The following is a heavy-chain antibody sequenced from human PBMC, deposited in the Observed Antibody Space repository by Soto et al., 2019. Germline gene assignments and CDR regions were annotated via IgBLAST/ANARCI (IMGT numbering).Heavy chain of an antibody. D-gene: IGHD2-8*02. V-gene: IGHV3-7*01. CDR1: GFTFSTYW. J-gene: IGHJ5*02. CDR3: SRSLTA. Sequence: GGSLRLSCAASGFTFSTYWMDWVRQTPGKGLEWVANINQDGSEKNYVGSVKGRFTISRDNAKNSLYLQMSSLTAEDSALYYCSRSLTAWGQGTPVTVSS. CDR2: INQDGSEK.